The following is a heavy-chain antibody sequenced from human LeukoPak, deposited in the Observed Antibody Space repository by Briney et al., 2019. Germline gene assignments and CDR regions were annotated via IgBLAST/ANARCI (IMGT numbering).Heavy chain of an antibody. V-gene: IGHV1-3*01. CDR3: ARARFVYGSSPPIGY. Sequence: GASVKVSCKASGYTFTSYAMHWVRQAPGQRLEWMGWINAGNGNTKYSQKFQGRVTITRDTSASTAYMELSGLRSEDTAVYYCARARFVYGSSPPIGYWGQGTLVTVSS. J-gene: IGHJ4*02. CDR2: INAGNGNT. CDR1: GYTFTSYA. D-gene: IGHD3-10*01.